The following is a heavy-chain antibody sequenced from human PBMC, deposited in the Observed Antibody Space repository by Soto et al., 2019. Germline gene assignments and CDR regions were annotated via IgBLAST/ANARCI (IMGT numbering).Heavy chain of an antibody. CDR3: AGDGGGGDSGWYEIWFDP. Sequence: QVQLVQSGAEVKKPGSSVKVSCKASGGTFSSYAISWVRQAPGQGLEWMGGIIPIFGTANYAQKFQGRVTITADKSTSTAYMELSSLRSEDTAVYYCAGDGGGGDSGWYEIWFDPWGQGTLVTVSS. D-gene: IGHD6-19*01. J-gene: IGHJ5*02. CDR1: GGTFSSYA. V-gene: IGHV1-69*06. CDR2: IIPIFGTA.